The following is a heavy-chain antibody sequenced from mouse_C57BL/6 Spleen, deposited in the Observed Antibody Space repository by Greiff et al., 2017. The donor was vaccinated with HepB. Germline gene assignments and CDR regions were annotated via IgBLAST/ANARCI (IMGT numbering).Heavy chain of an antibody. CDR2: ISYDGSN. J-gene: IGHJ1*03. D-gene: IGHD2-3*01. V-gene: IGHV3-6*01. Sequence: EVKLQESGPGLVKPSQSLSLTCSVTGYSITSGYYWNWIRQFPGNKLEWMGYISYDGSNNYNPSLKNRISITRDTSKNQFFLKLNSVTTEDTATYYCARDLGDGYSWYFDVWGTGTTVTVSS. CDR1: GYSITSGYY. CDR3: ARDLGDGYSWYFDV.